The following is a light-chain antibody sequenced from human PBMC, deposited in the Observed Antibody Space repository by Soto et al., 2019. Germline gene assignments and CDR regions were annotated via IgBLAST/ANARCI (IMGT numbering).Light chain of an antibody. V-gene: IGKV1-5*03. CDR3: QQYQSLWT. CDR2: KAS. J-gene: IGKJ1*01. CDR1: QSISSW. Sequence: DIQMTQSPSTLSASVGDTVTITCRASQSISSWLAWYQQKPGKAPKVLIYKASSLESGVPSRFSGSGSGTEFTLTISSLQPADSATYYCQQYQSLWTFGQGTKVEIK.